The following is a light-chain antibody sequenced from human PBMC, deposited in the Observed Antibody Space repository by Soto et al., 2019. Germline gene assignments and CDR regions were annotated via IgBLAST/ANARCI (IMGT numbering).Light chain of an antibody. V-gene: IGKV3-20*01. CDR2: GAS. CDR3: QQYGSSPGVT. Sequence: EIVLTQSPGTLSLSPGERATLSCRASQSISSNYLAWYQQKPAQAPRLLIFGASSRATGIPDRFSGSGSGTDFTLTISRLEPEYFAVYYCQQYGSSPGVTFGPGTKVDIK. J-gene: IGKJ3*01. CDR1: QSISSNY.